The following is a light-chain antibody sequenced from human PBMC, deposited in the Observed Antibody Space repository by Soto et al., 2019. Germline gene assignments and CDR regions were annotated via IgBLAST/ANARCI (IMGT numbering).Light chain of an antibody. Sequence: EIVMTQSPATLSVSPGERATLSCRASQSVNRHLAWYQQKPGQAPRLLIYGASTRDNAIPARFSGSGSGTDFTLTISSLQPEDFAVYYCDQYDSWPTFGQGTKVEIK. CDR2: GAS. J-gene: IGKJ1*01. V-gene: IGKV3-15*01. CDR1: QSVNRH. CDR3: DQYDSWPT.